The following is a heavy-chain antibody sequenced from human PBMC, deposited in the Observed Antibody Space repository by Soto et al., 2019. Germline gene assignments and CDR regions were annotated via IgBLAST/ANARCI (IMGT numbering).Heavy chain of an antibody. D-gene: IGHD3-3*01. Sequence: VESLKISCKASGYDFTHYWIAWVRQTPGKGLEWMGVIYPGDSDTKYSPSFQCQVTISADKSIATAYLQRSRLKASDIGIYYCAREVGYSDACDFYSLSHWGQGTLVAVAS. CDR1: GYDFTHYW. CDR2: IYPGDSDT. CDR3: AREVGYSDACDFYSLSH. J-gene: IGHJ4*02. V-gene: IGHV5-51*01.